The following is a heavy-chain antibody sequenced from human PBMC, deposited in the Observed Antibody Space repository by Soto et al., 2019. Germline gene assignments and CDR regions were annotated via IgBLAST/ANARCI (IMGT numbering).Heavy chain of an antibody. Sequence: ASVKVSCKASGYTFSDYYLHWVRQAPGHGLEWMGWMNPNSGNTGYAQNFRGRVTMTQNTAIGTAYMELSSLRSDDTATYYCTRAYGAETFDFWGQGTRVTVSS. CDR3: TRAYGAETFDF. J-gene: IGHJ5*01. CDR1: GYTFSDYY. V-gene: IGHV1-8*02. D-gene: IGHD3-10*01. CDR2: MNPNSGNT.